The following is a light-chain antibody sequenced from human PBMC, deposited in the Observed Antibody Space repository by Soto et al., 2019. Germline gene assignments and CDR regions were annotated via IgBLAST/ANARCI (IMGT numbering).Light chain of an antibody. Sequence: QSALTQPASLSGSPGQSITISCTGTSSDVGGYKYVSWYQHHPGEAPKLIIYEVSNRPSGVSNRFSGSKSGNMASLTISGLRAEDEADYYCSSYAVSTPLVIFGGGTKLTVL. CDR2: EVS. J-gene: IGLJ2*01. V-gene: IGLV2-14*01. CDR1: SSDVGGYKY. CDR3: SSYAVSTPLVI.